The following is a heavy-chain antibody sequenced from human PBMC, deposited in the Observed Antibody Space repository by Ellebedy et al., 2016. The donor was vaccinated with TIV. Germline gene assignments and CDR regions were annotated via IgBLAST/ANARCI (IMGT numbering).Heavy chain of an antibody. D-gene: IGHD5-18*01. CDR2: ISSGSSSI. Sequence: GESLKISXAASGFTFSTYSMNWVRQAPGKGLEWVSSISSGSSSIYYADSVKGRFTISRDNAKNSLYLQMNSLRAEDTAVYYCARDGPQSYRYGGDAFDIWGQGTMVTVSS. CDR3: ARDGPQSYRYGGDAFDI. CDR1: GFTFSTYS. J-gene: IGHJ3*02. V-gene: IGHV3-21*01.